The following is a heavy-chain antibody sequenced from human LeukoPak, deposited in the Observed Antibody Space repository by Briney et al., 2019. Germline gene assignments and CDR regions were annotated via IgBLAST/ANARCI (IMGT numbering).Heavy chain of an antibody. J-gene: IGHJ4*02. CDR1: GFTLSQYW. CDR3: ARGSSAAAESYFDS. D-gene: IGHD6-25*01. Sequence: GGSLRLSCVVSGFTLSQYWMTWVRQAPGKGLEWVANVKQGGNEIHYVESVKGRFTISRDNAKNSLYLQMNSLRAEDTAIYYCARGSSAAAESYFDSWGQGTLVTVSS. V-gene: IGHV3-7*01. CDR2: VKQGGNEI.